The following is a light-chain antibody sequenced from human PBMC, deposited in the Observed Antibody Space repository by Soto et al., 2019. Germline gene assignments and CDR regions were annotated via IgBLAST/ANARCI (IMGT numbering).Light chain of an antibody. Sequence: EIVLTQSPATLSLSPGERATLSCRASQSVGNYLAWYQQKPGQAPRLLIYDVSNRATGIPARFSGSGSGTDFTLTIGNLEPEDFAVYFCQQRNRWPPIFTFGPGTKVDF. CDR1: QSVGNY. CDR2: DVS. J-gene: IGKJ3*01. CDR3: QQRNRWPPIFT. V-gene: IGKV3-11*01.